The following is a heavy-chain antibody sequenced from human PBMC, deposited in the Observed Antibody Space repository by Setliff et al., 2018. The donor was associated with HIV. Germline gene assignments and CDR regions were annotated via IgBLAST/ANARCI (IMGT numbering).Heavy chain of an antibody. CDR2: IYYIGNT. J-gene: IGHJ4*02. V-gene: IGHV4-59*01. CDR1: GGSINSYY. D-gene: IGHD1-26*01. CDR3: ARVRGSSYFGTFDY. Sequence: SETLSLTCAVSGGSINSYYWSWIRQPPGKGLEWIGYIYYIGNTNYNPSLKSRVTISVDTSKNQISLKLSSVTAADTAVYYCARVRGSSYFGTFDYWGQGALVTVSS.